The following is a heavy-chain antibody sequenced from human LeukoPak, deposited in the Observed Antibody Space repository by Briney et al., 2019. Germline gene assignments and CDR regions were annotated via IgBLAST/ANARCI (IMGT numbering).Heavy chain of an antibody. CDR1: GDTFNSYA. D-gene: IGHD1-26*01. CDR2: IIPLVKTA. V-gene: IGHV1-69*05. Sequence: GASVKVSCKASGDTFNSYALSWVRQAPGQGLEWMGGIIPLVKTANYAQKFQGRVTISTDESTSIVYMELISLTSEDTAVYYCATARKGARPSREVMGAFDIWGQGTMVTVSS. CDR3: ATARKGARPSREVMGAFDI. J-gene: IGHJ3*02.